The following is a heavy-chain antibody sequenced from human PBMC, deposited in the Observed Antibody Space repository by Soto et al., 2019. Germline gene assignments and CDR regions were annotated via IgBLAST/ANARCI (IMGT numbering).Heavy chain of an antibody. CDR2: IYYSGST. V-gene: IGHV4-31*03. CDR3: ARGAVGPEGRFLEWLSYYYYYGMDV. Sequence: PSETLSLTCTVSGGSISSGGYYWSWIRQHPGKGLEWIGYIYYSGSTYYNPSLKSRVTISVDTSKNQFSLKLSSVTAADTAVYYCARGAVGPEGRFLEWLSYYYYYGMDVWGQGTTVTVSS. CDR1: GGSISSGGYY. D-gene: IGHD3-3*01. J-gene: IGHJ6*02.